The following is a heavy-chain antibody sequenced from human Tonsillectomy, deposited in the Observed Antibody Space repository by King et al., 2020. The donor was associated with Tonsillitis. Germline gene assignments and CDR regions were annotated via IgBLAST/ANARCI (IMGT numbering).Heavy chain of an antibody. Sequence: VQLVESGGGLVKPGGSLRLSCAASGFTFSNAWMSWVRQAPGKGLEWVVRIKSKTDGGTTDYAAPVKGRVTISRDDSKNTRYLQMNSLKTEDTAVYYCTTGIYDFWSGGYMDVWGKGTTVTVSS. CDR2: IKSKTDGGTT. CDR1: GFTFSNAW. D-gene: IGHD3-3*01. V-gene: IGHV3-15*01. CDR3: TTGIYDFWSGGYMDV. J-gene: IGHJ6*03.